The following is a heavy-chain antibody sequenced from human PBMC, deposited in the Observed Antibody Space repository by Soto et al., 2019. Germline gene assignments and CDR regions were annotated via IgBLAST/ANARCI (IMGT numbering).Heavy chain of an antibody. Sequence: SETLSLTCTVSGGSISSGDYYWSWIRQPPGKGLEWIGYIYYSGSTYYNPSLKSRVTISVDASKNQFSLKLSSVTAADTAVYYCARDELSYSYGTDYYYYYGMDVWGQGTTVTV. V-gene: IGHV4-30-4*01. J-gene: IGHJ6*02. D-gene: IGHD5-18*01. CDR1: GGSISSGDYY. CDR2: IYYSGST. CDR3: ARDELSYSYGTDYYYYYGMDV.